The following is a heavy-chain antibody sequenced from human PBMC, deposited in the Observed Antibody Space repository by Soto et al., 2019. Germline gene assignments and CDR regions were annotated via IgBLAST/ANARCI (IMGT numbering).Heavy chain of an antibody. D-gene: IGHD2-21*02. V-gene: IGHV4-59*01. CDR2: MYNTGST. J-gene: IGHJ6*02. CDR3: ARDLWGYCGTDCYPLDV. Sequence: SETLSLTCTVSGGSISSYYWSWIRQPPGKGLEWIGYMYNTGSTVYNPPFKSRVTISVDTSKNQFSLKLNSVTAADTAVYYCARDLWGYCGTDCYPLDVWGQGTTVTVSS. CDR1: GGSISSYY.